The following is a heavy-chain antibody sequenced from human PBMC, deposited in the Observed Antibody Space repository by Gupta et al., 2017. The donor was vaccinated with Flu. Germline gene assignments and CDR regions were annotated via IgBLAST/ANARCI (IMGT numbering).Heavy chain of an antibody. CDR2: IIPIFGTA. D-gene: IGHD6-13*01. Sequence: QVQLVQSGAEVKKPGSSVKVSCKASGGTFSSYAISWVRQAPGQGLEWMGGIIPIFGTANYAQKFQGRVTITADESTSTAYMELSSLRSEDTAVYYCARVGVAAAGTGAEYFQHWGQGTLVTVSS. J-gene: IGHJ1*01. V-gene: IGHV1-69*01. CDR1: GGTFSSYA. CDR3: ARVGVAAAGTGAEYFQH.